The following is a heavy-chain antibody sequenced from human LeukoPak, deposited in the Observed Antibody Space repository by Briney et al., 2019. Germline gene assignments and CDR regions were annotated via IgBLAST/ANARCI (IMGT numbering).Heavy chain of an antibody. Sequence: GGSLRLSCAASGFTFSSYSMTWVRQAPGKGLEWVSSISTSSSYIYYADSVKGRFTISRDNAKKLLYLQMNSLRAEDTAVYYCARDPGSGYEEHFDYWGQGTLVTVSS. CDR1: GFTFSSYS. D-gene: IGHD5-12*01. CDR3: ARDPGSGYEEHFDY. V-gene: IGHV3-21*01. J-gene: IGHJ4*02. CDR2: ISTSSSYI.